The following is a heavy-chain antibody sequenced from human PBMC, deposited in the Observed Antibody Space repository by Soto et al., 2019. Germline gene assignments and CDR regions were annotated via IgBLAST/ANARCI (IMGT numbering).Heavy chain of an antibody. CDR2: IYYSGST. CDR1: GGSISSGGYY. CDR3: ARDLRYGDYESYGMDV. Sequence: QVQLQESGPGLVKPSQTLSLTCTVSGGSISSGGYYWSWIRQHPGKGLEWIGYIYYSGSTSYNPSRKSRVTISVDTSKNQFSLKLSSVTAADTAVYYCARDLRYGDYESYGMDVWGQGTTVTVSS. V-gene: IGHV4-31*03. J-gene: IGHJ6*02. D-gene: IGHD4-17*01.